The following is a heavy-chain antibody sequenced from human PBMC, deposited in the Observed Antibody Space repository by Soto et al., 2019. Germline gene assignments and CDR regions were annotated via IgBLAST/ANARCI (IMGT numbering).Heavy chain of an antibody. CDR1: GGSFSGYY. D-gene: IGHD3-10*01. V-gene: IGHV4-34*01. J-gene: IGHJ4*02. CDR2: INHSGRN. Sequence: QVQLQQWGAGLLKPSETLSLTCAVYGGSFSGYYWSWIRQPPGKGLEWIGEINHSGRNNYNPSLRCRVTISVDPSQNQFSLKLSSVTAADTAVYYCARGGSKGITMVRGVTLDYWGQGTLVTVS. CDR3: ARGGSKGITMVRGVTLDY.